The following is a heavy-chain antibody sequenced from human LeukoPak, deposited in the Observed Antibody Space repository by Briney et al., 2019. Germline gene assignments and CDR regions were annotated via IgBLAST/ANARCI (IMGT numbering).Heavy chain of an antibody. Sequence: PGGSLRLSCAASGFTFSSYAMSWVRQAPGRGLEWVSYISGSSSTKYYADSVKGRFTISRDNAKNSLYLLMNSLRAEDTAVYYCARAMITMMVDAFDIWGQGTMVTVSS. CDR1: GFTFSSYA. CDR2: ISGSSSTK. J-gene: IGHJ3*02. CDR3: ARAMITMMVDAFDI. V-gene: IGHV3-48*04. D-gene: IGHD3-22*01.